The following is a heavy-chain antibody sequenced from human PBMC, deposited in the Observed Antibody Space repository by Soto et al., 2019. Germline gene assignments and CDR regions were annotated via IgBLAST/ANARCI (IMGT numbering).Heavy chain of an antibody. CDR1: GFTFSSYS. V-gene: IGHV3-48*02. Sequence: EVQLVESGGGLVQPGGSLRLSCAASGFTFSSYSMNWVRQAPGKGLEWVSYISSSSSTIYYADSVKGRFTISRDNAKNSLYLQMNSLRDEDTAVYYCARDRHSSGWYVLSPFDYWGQGTLVTVSS. D-gene: IGHD6-19*01. CDR3: ARDRHSSGWYVLSPFDY. J-gene: IGHJ4*02. CDR2: ISSSSSTI.